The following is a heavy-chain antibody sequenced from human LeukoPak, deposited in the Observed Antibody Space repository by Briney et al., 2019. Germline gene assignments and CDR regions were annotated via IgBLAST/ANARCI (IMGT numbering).Heavy chain of an antibody. CDR2: ISYDGSNK. V-gene: IGHV3-30*01. CDR1: GFTFSSYA. Sequence: GGSLRLSCGASGFTFSSYAMHWVRQAPGKGREWVAVISYDGSNKYYADSVKGRFTISRDNSKNTLYLQMNSLRAEDTAMYYCARVGVDKVSWGQGTLVTVSS. D-gene: IGHD5/OR15-5a*01. CDR3: ARVGVDKVS. J-gene: IGHJ5*02.